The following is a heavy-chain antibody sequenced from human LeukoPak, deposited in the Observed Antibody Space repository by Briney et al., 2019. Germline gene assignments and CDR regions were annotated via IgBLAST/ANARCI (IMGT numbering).Heavy chain of an antibody. J-gene: IGHJ4*02. CDR2: INPNSGGT. Sequence: ASVKVSCKASGYTFTGYYMHWVRQAPGQGLEWMGWINPNSGGTNYAQKFQGRVTMTRDTSISTAYMERRRLRSDDTAVYYCARLLWFGELSTRTRRYFDYWGQGTLVTVSS. CDR3: ARLLWFGELSTRTRRYFDY. V-gene: IGHV1-2*02. D-gene: IGHD3-10*01. CDR1: GYTFTGYY.